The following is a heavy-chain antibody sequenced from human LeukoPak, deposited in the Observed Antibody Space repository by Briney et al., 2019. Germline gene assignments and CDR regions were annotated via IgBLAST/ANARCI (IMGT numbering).Heavy chain of an antibody. CDR1: GFTFSSYS. CDR2: MSSSSSTI. V-gene: IGHV3-48*04. Sequence: GGSLRLSCAASGFTFSSYSMNWVRQAPGKGLEWVSYMSSSSSTIYYADSVKGRFTISRDNAKNSLYLQMNSLRAEDTAVYYCARDLDYVFDYWGQGTLVTVSS. J-gene: IGHJ4*02. D-gene: IGHD3/OR15-3a*01. CDR3: ARDLDYVFDY.